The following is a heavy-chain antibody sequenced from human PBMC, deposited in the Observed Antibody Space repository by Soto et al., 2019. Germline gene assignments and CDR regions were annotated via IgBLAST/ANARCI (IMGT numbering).Heavy chain of an antibody. J-gene: IGHJ4*02. Sequence: PGGSLRLSCAASGFTFSNYGMSWVRQAPGKGLEWVSGISAGSSTYYADSVKGRFTISRDNSKNTLYLQMNSLRAEDTAVYYCARTIVATISDFDYWGQGTLVTVSS. D-gene: IGHD5-12*01. CDR1: GFTFSNYG. CDR3: ARTIVATISDFDY. CDR2: ISAGSST. V-gene: IGHV3-23*01.